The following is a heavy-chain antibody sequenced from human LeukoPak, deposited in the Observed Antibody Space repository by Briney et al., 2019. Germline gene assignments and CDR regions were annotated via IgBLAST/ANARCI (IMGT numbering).Heavy chain of an antibody. CDR1: GGSISSGGYS. J-gene: IGHJ3*02. CDR3: ARSSGDSSGYYVYAFDI. CDR2: IYHSGST. Sequence: PSETLSLTCAVSGGSISSGGYSWSWIRQPPGKGLEWIGYIYHSGSTYYNPSLKSRVTISVDRSKNQFSLKLSSVTAADTAVYYCARSSGDSSGYYVYAFDIWGQGTMVTVSS. V-gene: IGHV4-30-2*01. D-gene: IGHD3-22*01.